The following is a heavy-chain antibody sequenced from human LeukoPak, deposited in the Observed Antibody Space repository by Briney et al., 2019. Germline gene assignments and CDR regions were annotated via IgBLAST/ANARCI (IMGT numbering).Heavy chain of an antibody. Sequence: SQTLSLTCAVSGDSVSSNTAVWNWIRQSPSRGLEWLGRTYYRSKWYNDYAVSVKGRITISPDTSKNQFYLRLTSVTPADTAEYYCARSGIGVDGGNFDYWGRGTLVTVSS. CDR2: TYYRSKWYN. J-gene: IGHJ4*02. V-gene: IGHV6-1*01. CDR1: GDSVSSNTAV. CDR3: ARSGIGVDGGNFDY. D-gene: IGHD6-19*01.